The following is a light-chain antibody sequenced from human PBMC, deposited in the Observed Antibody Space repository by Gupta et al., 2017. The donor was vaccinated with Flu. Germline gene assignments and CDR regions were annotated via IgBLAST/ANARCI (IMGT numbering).Light chain of an antibody. CDR1: QNISNRY. CDR2: GAF. J-gene: IGKJ1*01. Sequence: EIVLTQSPGTLSLSPGERGTLSCWSSQNISNRYLAWYQQKFRQAPRLLMYGAFNRATGIPAGFSGSASGTDFTLTISRLEQEVLAVYYCHQHGTSPWTFGQGTKVEIK. CDR3: HQHGTSPWT. V-gene: IGKV3-20*01.